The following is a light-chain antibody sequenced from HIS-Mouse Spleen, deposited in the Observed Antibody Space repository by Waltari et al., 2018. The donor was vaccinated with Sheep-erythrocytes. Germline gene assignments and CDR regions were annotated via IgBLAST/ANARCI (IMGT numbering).Light chain of an antibody. CDR1: SSDVGSYNL. J-gene: IGLJ2*01. CDR2: KGS. V-gene: IGLV2-23*01. CDR3: CSYAGSSTLV. Sequence: QSALTQPASVSGSPGQSITISCTGTSSDVGSYNLVPWYQPHPGKAPKLMIYKGSKRPSGVSNRFSGSKSGNTASLTISGLQAEDEADYYCCSYAGSSTLVFGGGTKLTVL.